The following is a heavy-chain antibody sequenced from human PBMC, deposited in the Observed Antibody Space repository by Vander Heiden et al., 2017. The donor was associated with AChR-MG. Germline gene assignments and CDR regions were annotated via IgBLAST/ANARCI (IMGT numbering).Heavy chain of an antibody. CDR1: GYTFTSYD. CDR2: MNPNSGNT. D-gene: IGHD6-6*01. Sequence: QVQLVQSGAEVKKPGASVKVSCKASGYTFTSYDINWVRQATGQGLEWMGWMNPNSGNTGYAQKFQGRVTMTRNTSISTAYMELSSLRSEDTAVYYCARGSISYLEYSSSSSDYWGQGTLVTVSS. J-gene: IGHJ4*02. CDR3: ARGSISYLEYSSSSSDY. V-gene: IGHV1-8*01.